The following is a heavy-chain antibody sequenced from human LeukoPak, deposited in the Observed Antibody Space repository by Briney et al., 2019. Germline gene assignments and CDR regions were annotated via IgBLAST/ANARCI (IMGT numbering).Heavy chain of an antibody. Sequence: SETLSLTCTVSGGSISSSSYYWGWIRQPPGKGLEWIGSIYYSGSTYYNPSLKSRVTISVDPSKNQFSLKLSSVTAADTAVYYCARHYGGNSIVLSYYYYYMDVWGKGTTVTISS. D-gene: IGHD4-23*01. J-gene: IGHJ6*03. CDR2: IYYSGST. V-gene: IGHV4-39*01. CDR1: GGSISSSSYY. CDR3: ARHYGGNSIVLSYYYYYMDV.